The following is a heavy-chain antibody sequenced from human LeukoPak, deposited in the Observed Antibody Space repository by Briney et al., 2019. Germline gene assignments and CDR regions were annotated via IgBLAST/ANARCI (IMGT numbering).Heavy chain of an antibody. V-gene: IGHV3-23*01. CDR1: GFTFSKDA. Sequence: PGGSLRLSCAASGFTFSKDAMSWVRRAPGKGLEWVSAISASGGGTYTAGSVKGRFTISRDNSKNTLYLQMNSLRSEDTAVYYCAKGGVTSYDHWGQGTLVTVSS. D-gene: IGHD3-10*01. CDR2: ISASGGGT. CDR3: AKGGVTSYDH. J-gene: IGHJ4*02.